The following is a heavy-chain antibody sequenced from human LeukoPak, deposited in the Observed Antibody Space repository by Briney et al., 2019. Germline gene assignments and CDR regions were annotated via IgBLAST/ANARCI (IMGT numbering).Heavy chain of an antibody. CDR1: GYTFTNYA. J-gene: IGHJ4*02. Sequence: ASVKVSCKASGYTFTNYAMNWVRQAPGQGLQWMGWISAYNGNTNYAQKLQGRVTMTTDTSTSTAYMELRSLRSDDTAVYYCARSEYYYDSSGYYYVYWGQGTLVTVSS. V-gene: IGHV1-18*01. CDR2: ISAYNGNT. CDR3: ARSEYYYDSSGYYYVY. D-gene: IGHD3-22*01.